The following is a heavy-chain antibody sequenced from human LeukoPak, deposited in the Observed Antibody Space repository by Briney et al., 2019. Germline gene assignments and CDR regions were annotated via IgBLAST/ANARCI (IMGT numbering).Heavy chain of an antibody. D-gene: IGHD3-10*01. Sequence: VSCMASGGTFSSYTICCVRQPPGQGLEWRGRIIPILGIVNYAQKFQGRGTITADKSTSTAYMELSSLRSEDTAVYYCARRGYYGSGSYHKGRAYYYYYYMVVWGKGTTVTVSS. J-gene: IGHJ6*03. V-gene: IGHV1-69*02. CDR3: ARRGYYGSGSYHKGRAYYYYYYMVV. CDR1: GGTFSSYT. CDR2: IIPILGIV.